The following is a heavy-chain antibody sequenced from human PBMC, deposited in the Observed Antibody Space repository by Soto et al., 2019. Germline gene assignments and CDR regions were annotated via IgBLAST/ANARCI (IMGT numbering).Heavy chain of an antibody. CDR1: GFTFSSYW. V-gene: IGHV3-7*01. D-gene: IGHD2-15*01. J-gene: IGHJ4*02. CDR2: INEDGSAK. Sequence: GGSLRLSCAASGFTFSSYWMSWVRQAPGKGLEWVASINEDGSAKYYVDSVKGRFTISRDNAKNSLSLQMNSLRAEDTAVYYCARDGFPGDCSGGSGGSCRRNDYWGQGALVTVSS. CDR3: ARDGFPGDCSGGSGGSCRRNDY.